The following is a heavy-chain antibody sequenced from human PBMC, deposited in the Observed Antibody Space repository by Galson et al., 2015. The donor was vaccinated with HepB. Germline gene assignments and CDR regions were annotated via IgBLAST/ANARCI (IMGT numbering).Heavy chain of an antibody. Sequence: SVKVSCKASGYTFISYGISWVRQAPGQGLEWMRRINTDTGNRNYARNFQGRVTMTTDTSTNTAYLELRSLRYDDTALYYCARDGVGQWLGIDYWGQGTLVTVSS. D-gene: IGHD6-19*01. CDR3: ARDGVGQWLGIDY. V-gene: IGHV1-18*01. J-gene: IGHJ4*02. CDR1: GYTFISYG. CDR2: INTDTGNR.